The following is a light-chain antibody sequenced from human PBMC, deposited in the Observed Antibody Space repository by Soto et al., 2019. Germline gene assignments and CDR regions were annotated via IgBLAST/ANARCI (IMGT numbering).Light chain of an antibody. J-gene: IGKJ5*01. CDR3: QQCNDWPLIT. Sequence: EIVMTQSPATLSVSPGERATLSCRASQSVSSYLAWYQQKPGQAPRLLIYGASTRATGVPARFSGSESGTEFTLTISSLQSEDFAVYYCQQCNDWPLITFGQGTRLEAK. CDR1: QSVSSY. CDR2: GAS. V-gene: IGKV3-15*01.